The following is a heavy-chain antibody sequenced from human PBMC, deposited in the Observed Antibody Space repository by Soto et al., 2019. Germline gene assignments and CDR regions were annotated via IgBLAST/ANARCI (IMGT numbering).Heavy chain of an antibody. V-gene: IGHV3-11*06. CDR1: GVTFSDYY. CDR2: ITSGKIYT. D-gene: IGHD2-2*01. J-gene: IGHJ4*02. Sequence: VGSLRLSCAASGVTFSDYYMAWIRQAPGKGLEWVSYITSGKIYTNYADSVKGRFTISRDNARASLYLQMSSLRAEDTAVYYCASAVAPGGDYFDYWGQGTLVTV. CDR3: ASAVAPGGDYFDY.